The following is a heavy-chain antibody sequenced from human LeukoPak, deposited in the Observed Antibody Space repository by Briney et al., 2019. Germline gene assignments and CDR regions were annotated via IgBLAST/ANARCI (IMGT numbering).Heavy chain of an antibody. V-gene: IGHV4-38-2*01. CDR2: IYHSGSA. CDR3: ARHYQTVNYYFDF. J-gene: IGHJ4*02. Sequence: TSETLSLTCAVYGYSISGGYYWGWIRQPPGKGLEWIGSIYHSGSAYYNPSLKSRVAISADTSKNQFSLGLSSVTAADTAVYYCARHYQTVNYYFDFWGQGTLVTVSS. CDR1: GYSISGGYY. D-gene: IGHD1-7*01.